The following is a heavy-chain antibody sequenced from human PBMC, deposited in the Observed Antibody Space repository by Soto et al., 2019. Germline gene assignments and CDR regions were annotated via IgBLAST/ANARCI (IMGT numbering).Heavy chain of an antibody. CDR3: ARVPNTYSSSWYRTEGMGMDV. V-gene: IGHV4-59*01. CDR1: GGSISSYY. CDR2: ISYSGST. D-gene: IGHD6-13*01. Sequence: QVQLQESGPGLVKPSETLSLTCTVSGGSISSYYWSWIRQPPGKGLEWIGYISYSGSTNYNPSLKSRVTISVDTSKNQFSLKLSSVTAADTAVYYCARVPNTYSSSWYRTEGMGMDVWGQGTTVTVSS. J-gene: IGHJ6*02.